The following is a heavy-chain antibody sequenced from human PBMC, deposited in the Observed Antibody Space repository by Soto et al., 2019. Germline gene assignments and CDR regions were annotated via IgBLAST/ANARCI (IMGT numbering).Heavy chain of an antibody. CDR3: ARHLRARPFDY. CDR2: IYPGDSDT. CDR1: GYTFTSYW. V-gene: IGHV5-51*01. Sequence: GESLKISCKGSGYTFTSYWIGWVRQMPGKGLEWLGIIYPGDSDTRYSPSFQGQVAISVDKSISTAYLQWSSLKASDTAMYYCARHLRARPFDYCGQGTLVPGSS. J-gene: IGHJ4*02.